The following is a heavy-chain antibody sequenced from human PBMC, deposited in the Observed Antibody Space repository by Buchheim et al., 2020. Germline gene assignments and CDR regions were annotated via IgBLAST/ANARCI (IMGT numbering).Heavy chain of an antibody. CDR3: AKNPLVGYSSGWYWVY. Sequence: QVQLVESGGGVVQPGRSLRLSCAASGFTFSSYGMHWVRQAPGKGLEWVAVISYDGSNKYYADSVKGRFTISRDNSKTTLYLQMNSLRAEDTAVYYCAKNPLVGYSSGWYWVYWGQGTL. D-gene: IGHD6-19*01. CDR1: GFTFSSYG. V-gene: IGHV3-30*18. CDR2: ISYDGSNK. J-gene: IGHJ4*02.